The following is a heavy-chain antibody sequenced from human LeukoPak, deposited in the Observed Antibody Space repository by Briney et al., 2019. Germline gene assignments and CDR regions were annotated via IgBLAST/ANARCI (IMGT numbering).Heavy chain of an antibody. CDR1: GYTFTGYY. D-gene: IGHD3-3*01. Sequence: ASVKVSCKASGYTFTGYYMHWVRPAPGQGLEWMGWINPNSGGTNYAQKFQGWVTMTRDTSISTAYMELSRLRSDDTAVYYCARGTRITIFGVVIGSGPIDAFDIWGQGTMVTVSS. CDR2: INPNSGGT. CDR3: ARGTRITIFGVVIGSGPIDAFDI. V-gene: IGHV1-2*04. J-gene: IGHJ3*02.